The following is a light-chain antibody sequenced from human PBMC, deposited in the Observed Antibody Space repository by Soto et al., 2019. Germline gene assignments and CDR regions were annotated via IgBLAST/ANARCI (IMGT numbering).Light chain of an antibody. CDR1: QSISSW. J-gene: IGKJ1*01. CDR3: QQYNSYSWT. CDR2: KAS. V-gene: IGKV1-5*03. Sequence: DIQMTQSPSTLSASVGDRVTITCRASQSISSWLAWYQQKPGKAPNLLIYKASRLEGGVPSRFSGSGSGTEFPLTLRSLQPDDFAPSYCQQYNSYSWTFGQGTKVEIK.